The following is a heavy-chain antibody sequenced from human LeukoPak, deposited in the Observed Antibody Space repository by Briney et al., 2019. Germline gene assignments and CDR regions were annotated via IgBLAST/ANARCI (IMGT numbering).Heavy chain of an antibody. Sequence: ASVKVSCKASGGTFSSYAISWVRQAPGQGLEWMGGIIPIFGTANYAQKFQGRVTITTDESTSTAYMELSSLRSEDTAVYYCTRVMGRDHSDHWGQGTLVTVSS. CDR1: GGTFSSYA. V-gene: IGHV1-69*05. CDR2: IIPIFGTA. D-gene: IGHD2-21*02. J-gene: IGHJ4*02. CDR3: TRVMGRDHSDH.